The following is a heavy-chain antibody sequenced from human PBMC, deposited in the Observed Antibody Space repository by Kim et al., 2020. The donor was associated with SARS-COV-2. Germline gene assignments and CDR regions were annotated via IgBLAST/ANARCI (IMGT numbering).Heavy chain of an antibody. J-gene: IGHJ2*01. D-gene: IGHD3-3*01. CDR2: IYYSGST. V-gene: IGHV4-59*01. Sequence: SETLSLTCTVSGGSISSYYWSWIWQPPGKGLEWIGYIYYSGSTNYNPSLKSRVTISVDTSKNQFSLKLSSVTAADTAVYYCATGYYDFWSGYSYWYFDLWGRGTLVTVSS. CDR1: GGSISSYY. CDR3: ATGYYDFWSGYSYWYFDL.